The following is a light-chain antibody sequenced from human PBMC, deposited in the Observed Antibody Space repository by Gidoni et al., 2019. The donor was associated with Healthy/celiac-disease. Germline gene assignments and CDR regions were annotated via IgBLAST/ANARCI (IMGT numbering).Light chain of an antibody. CDR1: QSISSY. CDR3: QQSYSTPRT. CDR2: AAS. Sequence: IKMTQSPSSLSASGGESVTITCRASQSISSYLNWYQQKPGKAPKLLIYAASSLQSGAPSMFSGSGSGTDFTLTISSLQPEDFATYYCQQSYSTPRTFGQGTKVEIK. J-gene: IGKJ1*01. V-gene: IGKV1-39*01.